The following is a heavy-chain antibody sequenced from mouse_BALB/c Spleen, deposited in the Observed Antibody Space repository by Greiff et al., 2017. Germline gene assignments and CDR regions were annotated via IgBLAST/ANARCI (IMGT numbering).Heavy chain of an antibody. J-gene: IGHJ2*01. CDR2: ISNGGGST. CDR1: GFTFSSYT. Sequence: EVQLVESGGGLVQPGGSLKLSCAASGFTFSSYTMSWVRQTPEKRLEWVAYISNGGGSTYYPDTVKGRFTISRDNAKNTLYLQMSSLKSEDTAMYYCARHEDGSYYFDYWGQGTTLTVSA. V-gene: IGHV5-12-2*01. D-gene: IGHD2-3*01. CDR3: ARHEDGSYYFDY.